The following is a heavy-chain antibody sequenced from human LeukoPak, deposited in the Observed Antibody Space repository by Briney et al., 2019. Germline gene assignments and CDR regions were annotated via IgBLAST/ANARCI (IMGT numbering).Heavy chain of an antibody. CDR3: ASISGPGIAVAGTGN. Sequence: GGSLRLSCAASGFTFSSYTMNWVRQAPGKGLEWVSSISSSSSYIYYADSVKGRFTISRDNAKNPLYLQMNSLRAEDTAVYYCASISGPGIAVAGTGNWGQGTLVTVSS. J-gene: IGHJ4*02. V-gene: IGHV3-21*01. D-gene: IGHD6-19*01. CDR2: ISSSSSYI. CDR1: GFTFSSYT.